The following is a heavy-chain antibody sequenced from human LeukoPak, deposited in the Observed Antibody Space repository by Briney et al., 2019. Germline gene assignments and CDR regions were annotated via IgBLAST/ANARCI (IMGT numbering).Heavy chain of an antibody. D-gene: IGHD3-9*01. J-gene: IGHJ5*02. Sequence: SETLSLTCAVSGGSISSSNWWSWVPQPPGKGLEWRGELYHSGRTNYNPSLKSRLTISVDKSKNQFSLKLSSVTAADTAVDYCASARERYLVWWFDPWGQGTLVTVSS. V-gene: IGHV4-4*02. CDR2: LYHSGRT. CDR1: GGSISSSNW. CDR3: ASARERYLVWWFDP.